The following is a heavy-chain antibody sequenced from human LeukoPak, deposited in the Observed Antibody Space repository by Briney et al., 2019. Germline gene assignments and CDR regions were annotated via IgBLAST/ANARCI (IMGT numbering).Heavy chain of an antibody. V-gene: IGHV4-61*02. J-gene: IGHJ4*02. CDR1: GGSISSGSYF. CDR2: IYTSGST. Sequence: PSETLSLTCTVSGGSISSGSYFWSWIRQPAGKGLEWIGRIYTSGSTNYNPSLKSRVTISVDTSKNQFSLKLSSVTAADTAVYYCARNDILTGYCFDYWGQGTLVTVSS. D-gene: IGHD3-9*01. CDR3: ARNDILTGYCFDY.